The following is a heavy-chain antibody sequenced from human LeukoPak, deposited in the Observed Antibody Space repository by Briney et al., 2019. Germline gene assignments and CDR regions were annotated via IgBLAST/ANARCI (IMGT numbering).Heavy chain of an antibody. Sequence: SETLSLTCTVSGGSISTSNYYWGWIRQPPGKGLEWIGNIFYSGSTYYSPSLKSRVTISVDTSKSQFSLILSSVTAADTAVYYCARDVAYYYDSSGYHGSFDYWGQGTLVTVSS. CDR3: ARDVAYYYDSSGYHGSFDY. V-gene: IGHV4-39*07. CDR1: GGSISTSNYY. J-gene: IGHJ4*02. CDR2: IFYSGST. D-gene: IGHD3-22*01.